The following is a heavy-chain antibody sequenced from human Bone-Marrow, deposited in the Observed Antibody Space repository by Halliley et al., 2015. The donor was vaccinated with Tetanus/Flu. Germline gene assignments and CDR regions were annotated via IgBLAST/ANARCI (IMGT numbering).Heavy chain of an antibody. CDR3: ARGGGWTDY. Sequence: PGKGLEWIGYIYKSGSTNYNPSLESRVTMSVDTSRNQFSLNLRSLTAADTAIYYCARGGGWTDYWGQGTLVTVSS. V-gene: IGHV4-59*13. J-gene: IGHJ4*02. CDR2: IYKSGST. D-gene: IGHD2-15*01.